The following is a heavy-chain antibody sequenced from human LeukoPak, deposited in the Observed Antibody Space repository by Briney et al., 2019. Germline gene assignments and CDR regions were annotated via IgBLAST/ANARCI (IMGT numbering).Heavy chain of an antibody. CDR1: GFTFSSYW. Sequence: GSLRLSCAASGFTFSSYWMSWVRQAPGKGLEWIGEINHSGSTNYNPSLKSRVTISVDTSKNQFSLKLSSVTAADTAVYYCARGLASTYYYASGRAFDIWGQGTMVTVSS. CDR2: INHSGST. J-gene: IGHJ3*02. CDR3: ARGLASTYYYASGRAFDI. V-gene: IGHV4-34*01. D-gene: IGHD3-10*01.